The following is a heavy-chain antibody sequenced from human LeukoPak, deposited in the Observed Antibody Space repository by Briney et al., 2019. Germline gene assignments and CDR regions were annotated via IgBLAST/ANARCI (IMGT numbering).Heavy chain of an antibody. CDR2: IYTSGST. J-gene: IGHJ4*02. CDR1: GGSFSGFY. Sequence: KPSETLSLTCAVYGGSFSGFYWSWIQQPAGKGLEWIGRIYTSGSTNYNPSLKSRVTMSVDTSKNQFSLKLSSVTAADTAVYYCARDGVQGGWYLGARHKEVNFDYWGQGTLVTVSS. V-gene: IGHV4-4*07. D-gene: IGHD6-19*01. CDR3: ARDGVQGGWYLGARHKEVNFDY.